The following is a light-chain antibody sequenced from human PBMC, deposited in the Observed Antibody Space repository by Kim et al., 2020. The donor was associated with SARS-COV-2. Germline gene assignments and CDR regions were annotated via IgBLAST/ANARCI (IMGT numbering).Light chain of an antibody. CDR3: QQYGSSPPNT. V-gene: IGKV3D-20*01. J-gene: IGKJ2*01. CDR1: RSVSSSY. CDR2: DAS. Sequence: SPGHRAPLSCGASRSVSSSYLAWYQQKPGLAPRLLIYDASSRATGIPDRFSCSGSGTDFTLTISRLEPEDFAVYYCQQYGSSPPNTFGQGTKLEI.